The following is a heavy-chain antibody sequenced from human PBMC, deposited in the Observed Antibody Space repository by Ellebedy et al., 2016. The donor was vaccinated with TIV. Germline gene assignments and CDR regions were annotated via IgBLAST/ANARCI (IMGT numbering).Heavy chain of an antibody. CDR1: GFTFSKFW. J-gene: IGHJ4*02. Sequence: PGGSLRLSCAASGFTFSKFWMHWIRQAPGRGLEWVSRISGRGDSTNYADSVKGRFTISRDNSKNTLYLQMHSLRAEDTALYFCAGSGSYYWADWGQGTLVTVSS. V-gene: IGHV3-23*01. D-gene: IGHD3-10*01. CDR3: AGSGSYYWAD. CDR2: ISGRGDST.